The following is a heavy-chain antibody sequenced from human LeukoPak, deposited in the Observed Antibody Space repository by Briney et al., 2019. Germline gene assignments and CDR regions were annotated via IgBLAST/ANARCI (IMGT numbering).Heavy chain of an antibody. CDR3: ARTSMRAFDT. V-gene: IGHV3-48*02. Sequence: GRSLRLSCAASGFTFSSYGIHWVRQAPGKGLEWVSYISSSSSTIYYADSVRGRFTISRDNGKNSLYLQMNSLRDEDTAVYYCARTSMRAFDTWGQGTMVTVSS. CDR2: ISSSSSTI. CDR1: GFTFSSYG. D-gene: IGHD2/OR15-2a*01. J-gene: IGHJ3*02.